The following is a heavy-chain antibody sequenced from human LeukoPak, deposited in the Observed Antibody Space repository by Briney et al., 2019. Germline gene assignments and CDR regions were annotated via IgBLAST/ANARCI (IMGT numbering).Heavy chain of an antibody. CDR2: ISGSGGST. CDR1: GFTFSSYA. V-gene: IGHV3-23*01. Sequence: GGSLRLSCAASGFTFSSYAMSWVRQAPGKGLEWVSAISGSGGSTYYADSVKGRFTISRDNSKNTLYLQMNSLRAEDTAVYYCAEDLYSPGYDILTGYYSFDYWGQGTLVTVSS. CDR3: AEDLYSPGYDILTGYYSFDY. D-gene: IGHD3-9*01. J-gene: IGHJ4*02.